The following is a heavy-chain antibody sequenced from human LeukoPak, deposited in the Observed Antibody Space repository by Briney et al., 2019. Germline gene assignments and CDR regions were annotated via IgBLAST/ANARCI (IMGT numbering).Heavy chain of an antibody. J-gene: IGHJ4*02. CDR3: ARGYYDFWSGPEYYFDY. CDR2: IYYSGST. D-gene: IGHD3-3*01. Sequence: SETLSLTCAVYGGSFSGYYWSWIRQPPGKGLEWIGSIYYSGSTYYNPSLKSRVAISVDTSKNQFSLKLSSVTAADTAVYYCARGYYDFWSGPEYYFDYWGQGTLVTVSS. CDR1: GGSFSGYY. V-gene: IGHV4-34*01.